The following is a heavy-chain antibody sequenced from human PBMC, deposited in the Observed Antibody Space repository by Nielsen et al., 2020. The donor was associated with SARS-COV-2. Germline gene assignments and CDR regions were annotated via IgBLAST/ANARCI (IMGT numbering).Heavy chain of an antibody. D-gene: IGHD4-23*01. CDR3: ARGGGNFTP. V-gene: IGHV1-18*04. CDR1: GYTFTSYG. CDR2: ISAYSGDT. J-gene: IGHJ5*02. Sequence: ASVKVSCKASGYTFTSYGIIWVRQAPGQGLEWMGWISAYSGDTNYAQKLQGRVTMTTDTSTSTGYMELRSLRFDDTAVYYCARGGGNFTPWGQGTLVTVSS.